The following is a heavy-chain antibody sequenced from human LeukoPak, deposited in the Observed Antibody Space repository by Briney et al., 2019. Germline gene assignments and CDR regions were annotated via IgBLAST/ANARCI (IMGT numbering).Heavy chain of an antibody. J-gene: IGHJ4*02. D-gene: IGHD2-15*01. Sequence: AETLSLTCTVSGHSIINSYYWGWIRQPPGKGLEWIGSIYHSGATYYNPSLKSRITISIKTSKNPFSLTLNSVTSADTAWYEGARDDREGYAEYWAQGPLVSVPS. CDR2: IYHSGAT. V-gene: IGHV4-38-2*02. CDR1: GHSIINSYY. CDR3: ARDDREGYAEY.